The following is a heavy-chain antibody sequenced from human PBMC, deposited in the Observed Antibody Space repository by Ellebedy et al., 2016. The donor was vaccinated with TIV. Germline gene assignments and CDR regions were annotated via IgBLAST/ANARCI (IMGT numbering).Heavy chain of an antibody. Sequence: SETLSLTCTVSGGSISSYYWSWIRQPPGKGLEWIGYIYYSGSPNYNPSLKSRVTISVDTSKNQFSLKLSSVTAADTAVYYCARELRGYSYVIDYWGQGTLVTVSS. D-gene: IGHD5-18*01. CDR3: ARELRGYSYVIDY. CDR2: IYYSGSP. J-gene: IGHJ4*02. CDR1: GGSISSYY. V-gene: IGHV4-59*01.